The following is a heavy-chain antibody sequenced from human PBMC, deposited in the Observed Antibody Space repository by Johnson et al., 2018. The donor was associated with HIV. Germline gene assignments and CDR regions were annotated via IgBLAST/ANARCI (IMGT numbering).Heavy chain of an antibody. D-gene: IGHD3-22*01. V-gene: IGHV3-30*02. CDR2: IRSDGSNE. CDR3: ARDAPNFFDSSGVRDDAFDI. J-gene: IGHJ3*02. CDR1: TFTFSGYN. Sequence: QVQLVESGGGLVRPGGSLRLSCVASTFTFSGYNMAWIRQAPGKGLEWVAFIRSDGSNEYYADSVQGRFTLSRDNSQNTLYLQMNSLRAEDTAVYFCARDAPNFFDSSGVRDDAFDIWGPGTMVTVSS.